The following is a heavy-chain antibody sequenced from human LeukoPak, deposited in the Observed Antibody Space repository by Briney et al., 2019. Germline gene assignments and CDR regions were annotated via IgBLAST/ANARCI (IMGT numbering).Heavy chain of an antibody. J-gene: IGHJ6*02. CDR1: GASTSSRNYY. Sequence: SETLSLTCAVSGASTSSRNYYWSWVRQPAGKGLDWIGRIYSSGSTNYNPSLKSRGSISVDTSKTQFSLKLSSVTAADTAVYYCASGVRGDYYYYGMDVWGQGTTVTVSS. D-gene: IGHD3-10*01. V-gene: IGHV4-61*02. CDR2: IYSSGST. CDR3: ASGVRGDYYYYGMDV.